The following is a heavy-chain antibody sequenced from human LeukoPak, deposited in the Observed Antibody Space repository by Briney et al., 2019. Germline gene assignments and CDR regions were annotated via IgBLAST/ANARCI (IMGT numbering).Heavy chain of an antibody. CDR1: GFTFSTYG. D-gene: IGHD3-22*01. CDR3: ANLGTYYDSSGFDY. CDR2: ISYDGSNK. J-gene: IGHJ4*02. Sequence: PGGSLRLSCAASGFTFSTYGMHWVRQAPGKGLEWVAVISYDGSNKNYVDSVKGRFTISRDNSKSTLYLQMNSLRAEDTAVYYCANLGTYYDSSGFDYWGQGTLVTVSS. V-gene: IGHV3-30*18.